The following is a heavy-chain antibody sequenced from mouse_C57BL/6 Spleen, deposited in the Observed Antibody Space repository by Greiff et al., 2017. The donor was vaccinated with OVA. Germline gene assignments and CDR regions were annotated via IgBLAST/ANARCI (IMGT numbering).Heavy chain of an antibody. D-gene: IGHD2-4*01. CDR2: IYPGDGDT. CDR3: ARGDYDGSVDD. J-gene: IGHJ2*01. V-gene: IGHV1-80*01. CDR1: GYAFSSYW. Sequence: QVQLQQSGAELVKPGASVKISCKASGYAFSSYWMNWVKQRPGKGLEWIGQIYPGDGDTNYNGKFKGKATLTADKSSSTAYMQLSSLTSEDSAVYFCARGDYDGSVDDWGQGTTLTVSS.